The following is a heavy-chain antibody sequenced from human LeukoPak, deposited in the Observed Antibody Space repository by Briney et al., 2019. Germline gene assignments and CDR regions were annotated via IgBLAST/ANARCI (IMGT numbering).Heavy chain of an antibody. CDR1: GDTFTDYY. J-gene: IGHJ4*02. D-gene: IGHD7-27*01. CDR2: VDPEDGET. CDR3: ATIKGTWGSYVY. V-gene: IGHV1-69-2*01. Sequence: ASAKISCKASGDTFTDYYMHWVQQAPGKGLEWMGRVDPEDGETIYAEKFQGRVTITADTSTDTAYMELSSLRSEDTAVFYCATIKGTWGSYVYWGQGTLVTVSS.